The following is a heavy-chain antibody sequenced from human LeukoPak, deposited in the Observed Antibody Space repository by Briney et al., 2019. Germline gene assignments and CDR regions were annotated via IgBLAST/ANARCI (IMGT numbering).Heavy chain of an antibody. V-gene: IGHV4-39*07. D-gene: IGHD5-24*01. CDR2: IYDSGSN. CDR1: GASISNSSYY. J-gene: IGHJ4*02. Sequence: SETLSLTCIVSGASISNSSYYWGWIRQSPGKGLEWIGSIYDSGSNYYNPSLKSRVTISVDTSKNQFSLKLSSVTAADTAVYYCARVGGYNSPLDYWGQGTLVTVSS. CDR3: ARVGGYNSPLDY.